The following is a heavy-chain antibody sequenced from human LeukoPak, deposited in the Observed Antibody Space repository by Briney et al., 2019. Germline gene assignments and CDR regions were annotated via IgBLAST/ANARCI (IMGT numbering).Heavy chain of an antibody. CDR2: INSDGSST. D-gene: IGHD3-10*01. J-gene: IGHJ6*02. Sequence: GGSLRLSCAASAFTFRNYWMHGVRHAPGKGLVWVSRINSDGSSTKYADSVKGRFTISRDNAKNTLYLQMNSLRAEDTAVYYCASAFGLLGYYGMDVWGQGTTVTVSS. CDR3: ASAFGLLGYYGMDV. V-gene: IGHV3-74*03. CDR1: AFTFRNYW.